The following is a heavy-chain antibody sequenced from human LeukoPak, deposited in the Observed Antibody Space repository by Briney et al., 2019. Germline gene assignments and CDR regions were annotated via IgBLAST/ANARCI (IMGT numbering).Heavy chain of an antibody. Sequence: SETLSLTCSVSGYSIGSGYDWAWIRQPPGKGLERIGYIYYSGSTNYNPSLKSRVTMSVDTSKNQFSLKLSSVTAADTAVYYCAVLWFGELPDYWGQGTLVTVSS. D-gene: IGHD3-10*01. V-gene: IGHV4-61*01. CDR3: AVLWFGELPDY. CDR1: GYSIGSGYD. J-gene: IGHJ4*02. CDR2: IYYSGST.